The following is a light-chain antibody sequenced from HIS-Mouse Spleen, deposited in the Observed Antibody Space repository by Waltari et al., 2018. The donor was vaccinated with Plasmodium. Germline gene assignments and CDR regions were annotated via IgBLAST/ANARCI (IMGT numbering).Light chain of an antibody. CDR3: QQYNNWSFT. Sequence: EIVMTQSPATLSVSPGESATLSCRASQCVSSNLAWYQQTPGQAPRLLIYGASTRATGIPARFSGSGSGTEFTLTISSLQSEDFAVYYCQQYNNWSFTFGPGTKVDIK. V-gene: IGKV3-15*01. CDR2: GAS. J-gene: IGKJ3*01. CDR1: QCVSSN.